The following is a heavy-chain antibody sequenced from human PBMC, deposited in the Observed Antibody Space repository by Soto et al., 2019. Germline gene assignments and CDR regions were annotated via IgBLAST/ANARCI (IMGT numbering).Heavy chain of an antibody. D-gene: IGHD3-3*01. V-gene: IGHV3-9*01. CDR1: GFTFDDYA. J-gene: IGHJ4*02. Sequence: GGSLRLSCAASGFTFDDYAMHWVRQAPGKGLEWVSGISWNSGSIGYADSVKGRFTISRDNAKNSLYLQMNSLRAEDTALYYCAKERYYDFWSGSGLDYWGQGTLVTVSS. CDR2: ISWNSGSI. CDR3: AKERYYDFWSGSGLDY.